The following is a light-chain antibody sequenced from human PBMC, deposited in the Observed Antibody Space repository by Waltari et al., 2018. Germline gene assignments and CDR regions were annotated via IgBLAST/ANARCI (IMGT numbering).Light chain of an antibody. V-gene: IGKV4-1*01. CDR3: QQYSHTCG. Sequence: DIVMTQSPDSLAVSLGERATINCKSSQSVLYSSNNKNYLAWYQQKPGQPPKLLIYWASTRESGVPDRFNGSGSRTDFTLTISSLQAEDVAVYYCQQYSHTCGFCQRTKVEIK. CDR1: QSVLYSSNNKNY. J-gene: IGKJ1*01. CDR2: WAS.